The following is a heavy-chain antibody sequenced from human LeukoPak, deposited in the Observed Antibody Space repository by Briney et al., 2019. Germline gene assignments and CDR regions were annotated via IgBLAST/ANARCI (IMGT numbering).Heavy chain of an antibody. Sequence: KPGGSLRLSCAASGFTFSSYSMNWVRQAPGKGLEWVSSISSSSSYIYYADSVRGRFTISRDNAKNSLYLQMNSLRAEDTAVYYCARDPRPKAVAGTGDYWGQGTLVTVSS. J-gene: IGHJ4*02. CDR1: GFTFSSYS. CDR3: ARDPRPKAVAGTGDY. CDR2: ISSSSSYI. V-gene: IGHV3-21*01. D-gene: IGHD6-19*01.